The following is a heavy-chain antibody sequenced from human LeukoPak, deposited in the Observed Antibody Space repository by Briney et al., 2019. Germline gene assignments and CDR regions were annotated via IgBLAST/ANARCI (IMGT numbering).Heavy chain of an antibody. D-gene: IGHD3-10*01. V-gene: IGHV1-69*05. Sequence: ASVKVSCKASGGTFSSYAISWVRQAPGRGLEWMERIIPIFGTANYAQKFQGRVTITTDESTSTAYMELSSLRSEDTAVYYCARDDGSGNWGQGTLVTVSS. CDR1: GGTFSSYA. CDR2: IIPIFGTA. CDR3: ARDDGSGN. J-gene: IGHJ4*02.